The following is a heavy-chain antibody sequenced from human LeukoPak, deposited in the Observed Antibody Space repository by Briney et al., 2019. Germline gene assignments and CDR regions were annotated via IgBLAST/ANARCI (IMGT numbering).Heavy chain of an antibody. CDR2: IYTSGST. CDR1: GGSISRNY. D-gene: IGHD6-13*01. V-gene: IGHV4-4*07. CDR3: AREGYSSSSHFDY. Sequence: SETLSLTCTVSGGSISRNYGSWIRQPAGKGLEWIGRIYTSGSTNYNPSLKSRVTMSVDTSKNQFSLRLSSVTAADTAVYYCAREGYSSSSHFDYRGQGTLVTVSS. J-gene: IGHJ4*02.